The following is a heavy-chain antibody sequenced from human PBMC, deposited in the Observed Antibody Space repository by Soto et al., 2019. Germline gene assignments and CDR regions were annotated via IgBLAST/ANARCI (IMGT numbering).Heavy chain of an antibody. D-gene: IGHD5-18*01. V-gene: IGHV1-18*01. J-gene: IGHJ6*02. CDR1: GYTFTSYG. Sequence: QVQLVQSGAEVKKPGASVKVSCKASGYTFTSYGITWVRQAPGQGLEWMGWISAYNGNTNYAQQLQGRVTMTTDTSTSTAYMELRSLRSDDTAVYYCAREVNTAMADYYYYGMDVWGQGTTVTVSS. CDR2: ISAYNGNT. CDR3: AREVNTAMADYYYYGMDV.